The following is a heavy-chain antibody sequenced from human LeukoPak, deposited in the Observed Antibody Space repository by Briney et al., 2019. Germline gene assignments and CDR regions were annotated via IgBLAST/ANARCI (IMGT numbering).Heavy chain of an antibody. CDR1: GGSFSGYY. D-gene: IGHD5-24*01. J-gene: IGHJ4*02. Sequence: PSETLSLTCAVYGGSFSGYYWSWIRQPPGKGLEWVSGINWNGGSTGYADSVKGRFTISRDNAKNSLYLQMNSLRAEDTALYYCARDRASDGYPRDYWGQGTLVTVSS. V-gene: IGHV3-20*04. CDR3: ARDRASDGYPRDY. CDR2: INWNGGST.